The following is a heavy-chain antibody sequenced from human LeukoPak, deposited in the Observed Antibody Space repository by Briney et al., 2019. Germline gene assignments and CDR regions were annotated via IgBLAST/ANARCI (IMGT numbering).Heavy chain of an antibody. CDR3: ARAPSGYFYVY. D-gene: IGHD3-22*01. J-gene: IGHJ4*02. CDR2: INPSGGST. CDR1: GYTFTSYY. V-gene: IGHV1-46*01. Sequence: GASVKVSFKASGYTFTSYYMHWVRQAPGQGREGMGIINPSGGSTSYAQKFQGRVTMTRDTSTSTVYMELSSLRSEDTAVYYCARAPSGYFYVYWGQGTLVTVSS.